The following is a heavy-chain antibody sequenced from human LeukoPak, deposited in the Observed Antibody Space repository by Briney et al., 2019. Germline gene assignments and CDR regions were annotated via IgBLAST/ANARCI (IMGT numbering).Heavy chain of an antibody. CDR3: ARGFYYDSGATWRAFNI. V-gene: IGHV3-21*04. CDR1: GFTFSSYS. J-gene: IGHJ3*02. Sequence: PRGSLRRSCAASGFTFSSYSMNWVRQAPGKGLEWVSSISSSSSYIYYADSVKGRFTISRDNAKNSLYLQMNSLRAEDTALYYCARGFYYDSGATWRAFNIWGQGTMVTVSS. D-gene: IGHD3-22*01. CDR2: ISSSSSYI.